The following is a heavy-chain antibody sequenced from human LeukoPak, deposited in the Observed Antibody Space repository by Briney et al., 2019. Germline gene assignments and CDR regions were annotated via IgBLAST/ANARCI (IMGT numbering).Heavy chain of an antibody. V-gene: IGHV3-23*01. CDR2: IRGDGGET. Sequence: GGSLRLSCVVSGFTINGYATSWVRQAPGKGLEWVSTIRGDGGETNYADSVKGRLTVSRDNSKNTLYLQMNSLKIDDTAVYYCATGVTFWGGGFDYWGQGTLVTTSS. D-gene: IGHD2/OR15-2a*01. CDR1: GFTINGYA. J-gene: IGHJ4*02. CDR3: ATGVTFWGGGFDY.